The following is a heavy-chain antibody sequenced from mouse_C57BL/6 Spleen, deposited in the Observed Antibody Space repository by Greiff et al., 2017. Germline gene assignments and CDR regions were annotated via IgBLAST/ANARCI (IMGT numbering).Heavy chain of an antibody. CDR3: EGYYDHGGDY. J-gene: IGHJ2*01. CDR1: GFNIKDYY. Sequence: EVQLQESGAELVKPGASVKLSCTASGFNIKDYYLHWVKQRTEQGLEWIGRIDPEDGETKYAPKFQGKATITADTSSNTAYLQLSSRPSEDTAFYYCEGYYDHGGDYWGQGTTLTVSS. V-gene: IGHV14-2*01. D-gene: IGHD2-4*01. CDR2: IDPEDGET.